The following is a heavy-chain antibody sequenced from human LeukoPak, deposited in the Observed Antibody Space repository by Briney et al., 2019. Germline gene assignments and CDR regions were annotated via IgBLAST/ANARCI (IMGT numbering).Heavy chain of an antibody. CDR2: ISGTGDST. CDR3: AKDYSSGWYDY. V-gene: IGHV3-23*01. CDR1: GFPFSRFA. Sequence: GSLRLSCAASGFPFSRFAMNWVRQAPGKGLEWVSTISGTGDSTNYADSVKGRFTISRDNSKNTLSLQLNSLRAEDTAVYYCAKDYSSGWYDYWGQGTLVTVSS. J-gene: IGHJ4*02. D-gene: IGHD6-19*01.